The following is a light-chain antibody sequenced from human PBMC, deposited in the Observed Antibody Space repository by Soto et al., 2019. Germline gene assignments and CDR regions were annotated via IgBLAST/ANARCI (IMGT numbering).Light chain of an antibody. CDR3: QQHNAWPLT. J-gene: IGKJ3*01. Sequence: IVLTQSPGTLSVSPGVRVSLSCRDSQTLRNKLAWYQQKPGQAPRLLIYGGFTRATGIPARFSGSGSGTEFTLTINSLQSEDFEIYYCQQHNAWPLTFGPGTKLDLK. CDR1: QTLRNK. V-gene: IGKV3-15*01. CDR2: GGF.